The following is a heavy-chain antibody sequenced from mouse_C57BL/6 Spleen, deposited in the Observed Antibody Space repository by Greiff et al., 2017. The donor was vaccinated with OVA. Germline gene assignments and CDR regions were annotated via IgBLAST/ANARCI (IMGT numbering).Heavy chain of an antibody. V-gene: IGHV5-16*01. CDR1: GFTFSDYY. D-gene: IGHD2-1*01. Sequence: EVKLMESEGGLVQPGSSMKLSCTASGFTFSDYYMAWVRQVPEKGLEWVANINYDGSSTYYLDSLKSRFIISRDNAKNILYLQMSSLKSEDTATYYCARAAYGNYPYFDYWGQGTTLTVSS. J-gene: IGHJ2*01. CDR3: ARAAYGNYPYFDY. CDR2: INYDGSST.